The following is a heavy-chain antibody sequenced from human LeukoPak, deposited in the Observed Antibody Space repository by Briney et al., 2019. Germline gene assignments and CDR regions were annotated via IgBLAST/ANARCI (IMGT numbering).Heavy chain of an antibody. Sequence: SETLSLTCTVYGGSISSGSYYWSWIRQPAGKGLEWIGRIYTSGSTNYNPSLKSRVTISVDTSKNQFSLKLSSVTAADTAVYYCARGSSGMIVVVIPAFDYWGQGTLVTVSS. V-gene: IGHV4-61*02. CDR3: ARGSSGMIVVVIPAFDY. CDR2: IYTSGST. CDR1: GGSISSGSYY. J-gene: IGHJ4*02. D-gene: IGHD3-22*01.